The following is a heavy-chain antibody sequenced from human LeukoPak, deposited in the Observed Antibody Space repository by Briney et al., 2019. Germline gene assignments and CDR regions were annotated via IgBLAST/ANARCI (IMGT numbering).Heavy chain of an antibody. CDR3: TRGGWLRYYFDY. J-gene: IGHJ4*02. Sequence: GGSLRLSCTASEFIFNNAWMTWVRQTPGKGLEWIGRIKSKSDGGTTDYAAPVKGRFTISRDDSKNTLYLQMNSLKTEDTAVYYCTRGGWLRYYFDYWGQGTLVTVSS. CDR1: EFIFNNAW. CDR2: IKSKSDGGTT. V-gene: IGHV3-15*01. D-gene: IGHD5-24*01.